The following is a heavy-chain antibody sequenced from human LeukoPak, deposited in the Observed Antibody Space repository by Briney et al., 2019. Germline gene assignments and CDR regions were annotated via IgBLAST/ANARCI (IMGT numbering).Heavy chain of an antibody. Sequence: GGSLRLSCSASGFTFSSYGMHWVRQAPGKGLEWVAVISYDGSNKYYADSVKGRFTISRDISKNTLYLQMNSLRAEDTAVYYCAKGGETGYPRAVGRIDYWGQGTLVTVSS. CDR3: AKGGETGYPRAVGRIDY. CDR1: GFTFSSYG. J-gene: IGHJ4*02. CDR2: ISYDGSNK. V-gene: IGHV3-30*18. D-gene: IGHD3-9*01.